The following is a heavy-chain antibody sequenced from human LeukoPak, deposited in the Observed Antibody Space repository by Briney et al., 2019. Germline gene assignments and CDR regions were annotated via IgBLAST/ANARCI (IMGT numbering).Heavy chain of an antibody. CDR2: ISSSGSTI. J-gene: IGHJ6*03. V-gene: IGHV3-48*03. CDR3: ARGRGIVVVVAATLIRDDYYYYMDV. Sequence: PWGSLRLSCAASGFTFSSYEMNWVRQAPGKGLEWVSYISSSGSTIYYADSVKGRFTISRDTAKNSLYLQMNSLRAEDTAVYYCARGRGIVVVVAATLIRDDYYYYMDVWGKGTTVTVSS. D-gene: IGHD2-15*01. CDR1: GFTFSSYE.